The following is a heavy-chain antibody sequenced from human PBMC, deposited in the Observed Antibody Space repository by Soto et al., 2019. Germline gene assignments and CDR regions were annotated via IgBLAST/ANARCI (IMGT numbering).Heavy chain of an antibody. D-gene: IGHD2-2*01. Sequence: QVQLVQSGAEVKKPGSSVKVSCKASGGTFSSYAISWVRQAPGQGLEWMGGIIPISDTTNYAQKFQGRVTITADESTSTAYMELSSLRSEDTAVYYCARSQGSSTSLEIYYYYYYGMDVWGRGTTVTVSS. CDR1: GGTFSSYA. CDR2: IIPISDTT. V-gene: IGHV1-69*01. J-gene: IGHJ6*02. CDR3: ARSQGSSTSLEIYYYYYYGMDV.